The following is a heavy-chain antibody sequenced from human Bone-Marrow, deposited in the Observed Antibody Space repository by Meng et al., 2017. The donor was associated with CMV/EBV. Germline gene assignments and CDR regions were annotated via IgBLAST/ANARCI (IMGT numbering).Heavy chain of an antibody. CDR1: GGSFSGYY. CDR2: INHSGST. D-gene: IGHD3-10*01. J-gene: IGHJ4*02. V-gene: IGHV4-34*01. Sequence: LPLTCAVYGGSFSGYYWSWIRQPPGKGLEWIGEINHSGSTNYNPSLKSRVTISVDTSKNQFSLKLSTVTAADTAVYYCARGPTRVRGVVVLYYFDYWGQGTLVTVSS. CDR3: ARGPTRVRGVVVLYYFDY.